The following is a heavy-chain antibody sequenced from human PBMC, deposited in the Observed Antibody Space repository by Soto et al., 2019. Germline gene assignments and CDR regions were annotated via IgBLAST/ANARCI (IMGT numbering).Heavy chain of an antibody. V-gene: IGHV1-18*01. CDR2: ISAYNGNT. CDR1: GYTFTSYG. CDR3: ARVDRNYDFWSGYQYNNWLDP. Sequence: ASVKVSCKASGYTFTSYGISWVRQAPGQGLEWMGWISAYNGNTNYAQKLQGRVTMTTDTSTSTAYMELRSLRSDDTAVYYCARVDRNYDFWSGYQYNNWLDPWGQGTLVTVSS. J-gene: IGHJ5*02. D-gene: IGHD3-3*01.